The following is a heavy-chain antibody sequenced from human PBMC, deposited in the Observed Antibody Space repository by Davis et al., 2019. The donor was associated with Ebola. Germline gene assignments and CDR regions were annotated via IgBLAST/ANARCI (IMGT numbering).Heavy chain of an antibody. CDR1: GFTFSSYA. J-gene: IGHJ4*02. Sequence: PGGSLRLSCAASGFTFSSYALHWVRQAPGKGLEWVGFISFDGTTKYNGDSVKGRFTISRDNSENTVYLQMDSLRAEDTAVFYCAEGGTNNFLGANWGQGTLVTVSS. V-gene: IGHV3-30-3*01. CDR3: AEGGTNNFLGAN. D-gene: IGHD1-1*01. CDR2: ISFDGTTK.